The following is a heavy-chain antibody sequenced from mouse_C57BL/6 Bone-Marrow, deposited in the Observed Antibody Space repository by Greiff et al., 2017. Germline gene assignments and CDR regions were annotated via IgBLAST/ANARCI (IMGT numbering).Heavy chain of an antibody. V-gene: IGHV1-50*01. CDR1: GYTFTSYW. Sequence: VQLQQPGAELVKPGASVKLSCKASGYTFTSYWMQWVKQRPGQGLEWIGEIDPSDSYTNYNQKFKGKATLTVDTSSSTAYMQLSSLTSEDSAVYYCARSWYLDYWGQGTTLTVSS. D-gene: IGHD2-1*01. CDR2: IDPSDSYT. CDR3: ARSWYLDY. J-gene: IGHJ2*01.